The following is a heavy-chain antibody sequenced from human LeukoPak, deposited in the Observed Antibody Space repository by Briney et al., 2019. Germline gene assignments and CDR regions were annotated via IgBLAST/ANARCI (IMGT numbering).Heavy chain of an antibody. J-gene: IGHJ6*02. CDR2: IYSGGST. CDR1: GFTVSSNY. D-gene: IGHD2-15*01. CDR3: ARSSDCSGGSCRPYYYGMDV. Sequence: GGSLRLSCAASGFTVSSNYMSWVRQAPGKGPEWVSVIYSGGSTYYADSVKGRFTISRDNSKNTLYLQMNSLRAEDTAVYYCARSSDCSGGSCRPYYYGMDVWGQGTTVTVSS. V-gene: IGHV3-66*02.